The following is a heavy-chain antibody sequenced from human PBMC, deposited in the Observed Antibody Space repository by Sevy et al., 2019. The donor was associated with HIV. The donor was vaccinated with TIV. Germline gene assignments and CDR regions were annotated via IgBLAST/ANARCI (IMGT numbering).Heavy chain of an antibody. Sequence: GGSLRLSCAASGFTFSDYYMSWIRQAPGKGLEWVSYISSSGSTKYYADSVKGRFTISRDNAKNSLYLQMNSLRAEDTAVYYCTREYSGVYGFDAFDFWGQGTMVTVSS. D-gene: IGHD6-19*01. J-gene: IGHJ3*01. CDR1: GFTFSDYY. V-gene: IGHV3-11*01. CDR2: ISSSGSTK. CDR3: TREYSGVYGFDAFDF.